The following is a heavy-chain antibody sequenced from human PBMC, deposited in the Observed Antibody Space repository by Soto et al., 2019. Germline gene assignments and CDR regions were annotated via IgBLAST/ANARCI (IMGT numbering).Heavy chain of an antibody. D-gene: IGHD2-15*01. CDR1: GFTFSSYW. Sequence: EVQLVESGGGLVQPGGSLRLSCAASGFTFSSYWMHWVRQAPGKGLVWVSRINSDGSSTSYADSVKGRFTISRDKAKNTLYLKMNGLRAEETAVYYCVRTSLVVAAATREDYWGQGTLVTVSS. CDR3: VRTSLVVAAATREDY. CDR2: INSDGSST. J-gene: IGHJ4*02. V-gene: IGHV3-74*01.